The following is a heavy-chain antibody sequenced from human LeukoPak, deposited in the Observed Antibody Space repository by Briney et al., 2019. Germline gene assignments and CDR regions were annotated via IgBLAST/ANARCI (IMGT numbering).Heavy chain of an antibody. V-gene: IGHV3-23*01. D-gene: IGHD6-19*01. J-gene: IGHJ4*02. CDR3: AKGLGFLPQFDY. CDR1: GFTFNTEA. CDR2: VSDSGGTT. Sequence: PGGSLRLSCAASGFTFNTEAMTWVRQGPGKGLEWVANVSDSGGTTYYADSVKGRFTISRDNSKNTVYLQMNSLRAEDTALYYCAKGLGFLPQFDYWGRGTLVAVSS.